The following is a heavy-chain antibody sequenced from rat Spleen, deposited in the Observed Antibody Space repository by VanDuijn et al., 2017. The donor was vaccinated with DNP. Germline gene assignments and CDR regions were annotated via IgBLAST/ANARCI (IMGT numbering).Heavy chain of an antibody. D-gene: IGHD5-1*01. CDR3: AKVGSPGYFDY. CDR1: GFIFSNYW. Sequence: EVQLVASGGGPVQPGRSLKLSCVASGFIFSNYWMTWIRQAPGKGLEWVASISTGGDDTYYRDSVKGRFSISRDNAKNTQYLQMDSLRSEDTSTYYCAKVGSPGYFDYWGQGVMVTVSS. J-gene: IGHJ2*01. V-gene: IGHV5-31*01. CDR2: ISTGGDDT.